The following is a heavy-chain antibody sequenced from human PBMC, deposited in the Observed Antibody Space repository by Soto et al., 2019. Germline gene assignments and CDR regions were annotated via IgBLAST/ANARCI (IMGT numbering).Heavy chain of an antibody. J-gene: IGHJ4*02. CDR2: IYWDDDK. V-gene: IGHV2-5*02. CDR3: IRVLWFGELF. Sequence: QITLKESGPTLGKPTQTLTLTCTFSGFSLSTRGVGVGWIRQTPGKALEWLALIYWDDDKRYSPSLKSRLTITKDTPKDQVLLVMSNMDPVDTATYYCIRVLWFGELFWGQGTLVTVSS. D-gene: IGHD3-10*01. CDR1: GFSLSTRGVG.